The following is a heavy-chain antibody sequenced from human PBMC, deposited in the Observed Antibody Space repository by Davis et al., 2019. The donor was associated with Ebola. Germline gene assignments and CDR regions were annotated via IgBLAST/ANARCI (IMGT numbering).Heavy chain of an antibody. J-gene: IGHJ5*02. CDR2: IYYSGST. Sequence: LRLSCTVSGGSISSSSYYWGWIRQPPGKGLEWIGYIYYSGSTNYNPSLKSRVTISVDTSKNQFSLKLSSVTAADTAVYYCARGILVGAPSGWFDPWGQGTLVTVSS. V-gene: IGHV4-61*05. CDR1: GGSISSSSYY. D-gene: IGHD1-26*01. CDR3: ARGILVGAPSGWFDP.